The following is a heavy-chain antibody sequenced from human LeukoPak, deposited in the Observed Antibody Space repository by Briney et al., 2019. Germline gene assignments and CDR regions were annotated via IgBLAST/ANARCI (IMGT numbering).Heavy chain of an antibody. Sequence: SETLSLTCTVSGGSISSSSYYWGWIRQPPGKGLEWIGSIYYSGSTYYNPSLKSRVTISVDTSKNQFSLKLSSVTAADTAVYCCARDSSSLEYWGQGTLVTVSS. CDR2: IYYSGST. V-gene: IGHV4-39*07. CDR3: ARDSSSLEY. J-gene: IGHJ4*02. CDR1: GGSISSSSYY. D-gene: IGHD6-6*01.